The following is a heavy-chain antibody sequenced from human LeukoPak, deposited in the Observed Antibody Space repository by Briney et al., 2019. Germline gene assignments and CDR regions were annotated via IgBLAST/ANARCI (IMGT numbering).Heavy chain of an antibody. D-gene: IGHD6-19*01. Sequence: SETLSLTCAVHGGSFSGYYWSWSRQPAGKGLEWIGEINHSGSTNYNPSLKSRVTISVDTSKNQFSLKLSSVTAADTAVYYCARLLVADDYWGQGTLVTVSS. CDR2: INHSGST. J-gene: IGHJ4*02. CDR1: GGSFSGYY. CDR3: ARLLVADDY. V-gene: IGHV4-34*01.